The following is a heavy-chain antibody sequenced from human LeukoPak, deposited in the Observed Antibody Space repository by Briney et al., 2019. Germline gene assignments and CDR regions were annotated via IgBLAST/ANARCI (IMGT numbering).Heavy chain of an antibody. CDR3: ARARNGDPFDY. Sequence: SETLSLTCTVSGGSISSYYWSWIRQPPGKGLEWIGYIYYSGSTNYNPSLKSRVTMSVDTSKNQFSLKLSSVTAADTAVYYCARARNGDPFDYWGQGTLVTVSS. V-gene: IGHV4-59*12. J-gene: IGHJ4*02. CDR2: IYYSGST. CDR1: GGSISSYY. D-gene: IGHD4-17*01.